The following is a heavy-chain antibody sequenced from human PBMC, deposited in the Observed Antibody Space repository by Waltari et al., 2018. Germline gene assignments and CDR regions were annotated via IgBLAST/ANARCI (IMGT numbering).Heavy chain of an antibody. D-gene: IGHD5-12*01. Sequence: QITLKESGPTLVKPTQTLTLTCTFSGFSLSTSGVGVGWIRQPPGKALEWLALIYWNDDKRYSPSLKSRLTITKDTSKNQVVFTMTNMDPVDTATYYCAHATSGYDSYYYYGMDVWGQGTTVTVSS. V-gene: IGHV2-5*01. J-gene: IGHJ6*02. CDR3: AHATSGYDSYYYYGMDV. CDR2: IYWNDDK. CDR1: GFSLSTSGVG.